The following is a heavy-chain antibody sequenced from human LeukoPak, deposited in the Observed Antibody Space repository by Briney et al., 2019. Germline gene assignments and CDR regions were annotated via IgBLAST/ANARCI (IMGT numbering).Heavy chain of an antibody. J-gene: IGHJ4*02. CDR3: ARVPNRCRYSGY. D-gene: IGHD2-15*01. V-gene: IGHV1-46*01. CDR2: INPSGGST. Sequence: GASVRVSCKASGYTFTSYYMHWVRQAPGQGLEWMGIINPSGGSTSYAQKFQGRVTMTRDTSTSTVYMELSSLRSEDTAVYYCARVPNRCRYSGYWGQGNLVTVSS. CDR1: GYTFTSYY.